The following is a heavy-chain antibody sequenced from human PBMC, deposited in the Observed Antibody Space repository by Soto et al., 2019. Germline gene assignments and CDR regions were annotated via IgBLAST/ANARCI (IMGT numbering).Heavy chain of an antibody. CDR1: GGSFSGFY. J-gene: IGHJ6*02. Sequence: QVQIQQWGAGLLKPSETLSLTCAVSGGSFSGFYWTWIHQPPGEGLEWIGEINHSGTINFNPSLRSRLTISLASSKKHFSLKLTSLTAADAAVYYCARADRTLVTSYGLDVWGQGTTVTVSS. CDR2: INHSGTI. CDR3: ARADRTLVTSYGLDV. V-gene: IGHV4-34*02. D-gene: IGHD2-21*02.